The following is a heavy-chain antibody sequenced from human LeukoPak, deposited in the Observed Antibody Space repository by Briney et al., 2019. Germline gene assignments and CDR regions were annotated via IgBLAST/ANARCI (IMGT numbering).Heavy chain of an antibody. CDR3: ARDFSTVAYYYYGMDV. CDR1: GGTFSSYA. V-gene: IGHV1-69*04. CDR2: IIPILGIA. Sequence: SVTASCTASGGTFSSYAISWVRQAPGQGLEWMGRIIPILGIANYAQKFQGRVTITADKSTSTAYMELSSLRSEDTAVYYCARDFSTVAYYYYGMDVWGQGTTVTVSS. D-gene: IGHD4-11*01. J-gene: IGHJ6*02.